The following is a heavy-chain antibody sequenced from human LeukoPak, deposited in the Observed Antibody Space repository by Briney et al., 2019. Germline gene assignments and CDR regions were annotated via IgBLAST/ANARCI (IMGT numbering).Heavy chain of an antibody. CDR2: MNPNSGNT. J-gene: IGHJ3*02. CDR1: GYTFTGYY. V-gene: IGHV1-8*02. D-gene: IGHD1-26*01. CDR3: ARVPREIMSI. Sequence: ASVKVSCKASGYTFTGYYMHWVRQAPGQGLEWMGWMNPNSGNTGYAQKFQGRVTMTRNTSISTAYMELSSLRSEDTAVYYCARVPREIMSIWGQGTMVTVSS.